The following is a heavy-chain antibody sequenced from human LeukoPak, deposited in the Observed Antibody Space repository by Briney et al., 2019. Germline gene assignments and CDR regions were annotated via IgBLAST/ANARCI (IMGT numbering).Heavy chain of an antibody. CDR3: ARDFRYSGSYQDY. J-gene: IGHJ4*02. CDR1: GDTFTDYG. CDR2: INPNSGGT. Sequence: ASVKVSCKASGDTFTDYGINWVRQAPGQGLEWMGWINPNSGGTNYAQKFQGRVTMTRDTSISTAYMELSRLRSDDTAVYYCARDFRYSGSYQDYWGQGTLVTVSS. V-gene: IGHV1-2*02. D-gene: IGHD1-26*01.